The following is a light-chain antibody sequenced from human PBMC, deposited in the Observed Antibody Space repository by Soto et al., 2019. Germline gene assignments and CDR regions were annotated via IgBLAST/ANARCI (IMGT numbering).Light chain of an antibody. J-gene: IGKJ4*01. CDR2: DGF. CDR1: QRISTW. V-gene: IGKV1-5*01. Sequence: DIQMTQYTATLSASVGDRVTITYRASQRISTWLAWYQMKPWKAPKLLIYDGFALKSGVPSRFSGSGSGTEFTLTISSLQPEDFATYFCQQYNSMSLTFGGWTKVE. CDR3: QQYNSMSLT.